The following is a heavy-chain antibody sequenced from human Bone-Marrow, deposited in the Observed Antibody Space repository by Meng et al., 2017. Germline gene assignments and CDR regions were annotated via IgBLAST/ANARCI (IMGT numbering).Heavy chain of an antibody. D-gene: IGHD4-17*01. V-gene: IGHV3-21*01. J-gene: IGHJ4*02. CDR1: GFTFSSYE. CDR3: ARDFFYGDYDGGGFFDY. Sequence: GESLKISCAASGFTFSSYEMNWVRQAPGKGLEWVSSISSSSSYIYYADSVKGRFTISRDNAKNSLYLQMNSLRAEDTAVYYCARDFFYGDYDGGGFFDYWGQGTLVTVSS. CDR2: ISSSSSYI.